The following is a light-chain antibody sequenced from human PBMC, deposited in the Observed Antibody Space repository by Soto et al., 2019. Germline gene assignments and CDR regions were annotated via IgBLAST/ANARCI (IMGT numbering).Light chain of an antibody. CDR2: DAS. CDR3: QQSYSTPLT. V-gene: IGKV1-39*01. Sequence: GDRVTITCRASQSISSWLAWYQQKPGKAPKLLIYDASSLESGVPSRFSGSGSGTDFTLTIRSLQPEDFATYYCQQSYSTPLTFGGGTKVDIK. CDR1: QSISSW. J-gene: IGKJ4*01.